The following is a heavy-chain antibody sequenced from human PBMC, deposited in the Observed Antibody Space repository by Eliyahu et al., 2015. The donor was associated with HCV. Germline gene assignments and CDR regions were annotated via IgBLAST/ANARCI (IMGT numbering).Heavy chain of an antibody. V-gene: IGHV3-43*01. D-gene: IGHD2-15*01. CDR3: TKGGMIASTFGWFDP. CDR2: IDWNGDRT. Sequence: EVQVVESGGVVVQPGGSLRLSCAAXGFTFXDXTMHWVRQAPGKGLEWVSLIDWNGDRTYYADSVKGRFTISRDNSNNSLYLQMNSLRPEDTALYYCTKGGMIASTFGWFDPWGQGTLVTVSS. CDR1: GFTFXDXT. J-gene: IGHJ5*02.